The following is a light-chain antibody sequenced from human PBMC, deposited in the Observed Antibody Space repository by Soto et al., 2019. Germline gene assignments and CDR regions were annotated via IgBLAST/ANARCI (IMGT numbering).Light chain of an antibody. CDR2: LGS. CDR3: MQATQFPHT. J-gene: IGKJ2*01. Sequence: DIVMTQSPLSLPVTPGEPASISCRSSQSLLHSNGYNYLDWYLQKPGQSPQLLIYLGSNRSSGVPDRFSGSGSGTDFTLKISRVEAEDVGVYYCMQATQFPHTFGQGTKVDIK. V-gene: IGKV2-28*01. CDR1: QSLLHSNGYNY.